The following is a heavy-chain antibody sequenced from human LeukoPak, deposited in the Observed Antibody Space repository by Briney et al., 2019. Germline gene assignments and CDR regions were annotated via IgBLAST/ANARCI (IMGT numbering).Heavy chain of an antibody. CDR2: MNPNSGNT. CDR1: GYTFTSYD. Sequence: ASVTVSCKASGYTFTSYDINWVRQATGQGLEWMGWMNPNSGNTGYAQKFQGRVTITRNTSISTAYMELSSLRSEDTAAYYCARTYYSSSWNYYYYYYMDVWGKGTTVTVSS. V-gene: IGHV1-8*03. D-gene: IGHD6-13*01. J-gene: IGHJ6*03. CDR3: ARTYYSSSWNYYYYYYMDV.